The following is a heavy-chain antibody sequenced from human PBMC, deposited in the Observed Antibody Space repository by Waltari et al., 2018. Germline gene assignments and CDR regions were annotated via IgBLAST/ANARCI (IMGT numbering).Heavy chain of an antibody. D-gene: IGHD2-15*01. CDR1: SDSITGHH. CDR2: INYHGSPPY. Sequence: QVQLQESGPGVVKPSETLSLTCAVSSDSITGHHYNWIRQPPGKGLEWIGCINYHGSPPYTYNPALKSRVTMSVDTSKNQFSLKLSSVTAADTAVYYCARDSVVAATHRRSWDYYYYMDVWGKGTTVTVSS. V-gene: IGHV4-59*11. J-gene: IGHJ6*03. CDR3: ARDSVVAATHRRSWDYYYYMDV.